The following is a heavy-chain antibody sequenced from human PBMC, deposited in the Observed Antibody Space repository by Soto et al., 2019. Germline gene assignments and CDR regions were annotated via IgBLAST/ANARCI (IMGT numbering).Heavy chain of an antibody. D-gene: IGHD1-26*01. CDR3: VRDDVGVGIDY. J-gene: IGHJ4*02. CDR2: INAGNGNT. CDR1: VYTFTGYA. V-gene: IGHV1-3*01. Sequence: ASVKVSCKASVYTFTGYAMHWVRQAPGQRLEWMGWINAGNGNTKYSQKFQGRVTITRDTSASTAYMELSSLRSEDTAVYYCVRDDVGVGIDYWGLGTLVTVSS.